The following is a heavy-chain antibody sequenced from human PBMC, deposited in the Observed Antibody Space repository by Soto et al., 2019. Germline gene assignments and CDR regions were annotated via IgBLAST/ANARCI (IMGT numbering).Heavy chain of an antibody. Sequence: SVKVSCKVSGYALTELSMHWVRPAPGKGLEWMGGFDPEDGETIYAQKFQCRVTMTEDTSTDTAYMELSSLRSEDTAVYYCATATGTTAGCFDTRGNGSLVTGSS. CDR1: GYALTELS. J-gene: IGHJ5*01. V-gene: IGHV1-24*01. CDR3: ATATGTTAGCFDT. D-gene: IGHD1-7*01. CDR2: FDPEDGET.